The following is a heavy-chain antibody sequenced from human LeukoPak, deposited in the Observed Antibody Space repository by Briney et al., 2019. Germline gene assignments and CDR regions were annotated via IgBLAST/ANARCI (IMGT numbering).Heavy chain of an antibody. V-gene: IGHV3-33*05. D-gene: IGHD3-22*01. Sequence: GDSLRLSCLMSGFTFRNHGLHWVRQAPGKGLEWVAVASSDEINQYYADSVKGRFTISRDNSRNTLFLQMNSLRVEDTALYYCARAYGSSGYFQLPIDLWGQGTLVTVSS. CDR3: ARAYGSSGYFQLPIDL. CDR1: GFTFRNHG. CDR2: ASSDEINQ. J-gene: IGHJ5*02.